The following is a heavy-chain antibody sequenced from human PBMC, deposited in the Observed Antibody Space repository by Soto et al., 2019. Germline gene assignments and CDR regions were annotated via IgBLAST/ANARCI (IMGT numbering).Heavy chain of an antibody. Sequence: GGSLRLSCAASGFTFSDHYMDWVRQAPGKGLEWVGRTRNKANSYTTEYAASVKGRFTISRDDSKNSLYLQMNSLKTEDTAVYYCARAKYSGSYQYYFDYWGQGTLVTVSS. J-gene: IGHJ4*02. CDR1: GFTFSDHY. V-gene: IGHV3-72*01. D-gene: IGHD1-26*01. CDR2: TRNKANSYTT. CDR3: ARAKYSGSYQYYFDY.